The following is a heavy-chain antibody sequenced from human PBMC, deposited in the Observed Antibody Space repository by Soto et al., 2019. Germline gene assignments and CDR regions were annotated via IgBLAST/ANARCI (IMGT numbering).Heavy chain of an antibody. CDR1: GFTFDDYG. J-gene: IGHJ4*02. D-gene: IGHD2-15*01. CDR3: ARALGYCSGGSCYAHFDY. Sequence: PGGSLRLSCAASGFTFDDYGMSWVRQAPGKGLEWVSGINWNGGSTGYADSVKGRFTISRDNAKNSLYLQMNSLRAEDTALYHCARALGYCSGGSCYAHFDYWGQGTLVTVSS. CDR2: INWNGGST. V-gene: IGHV3-20*01.